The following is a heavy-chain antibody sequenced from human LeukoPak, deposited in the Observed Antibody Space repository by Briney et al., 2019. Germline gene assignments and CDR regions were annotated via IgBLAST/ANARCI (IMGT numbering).Heavy chain of an antibody. CDR1: GYTFTGYY. D-gene: IGHD3-16*01. CDR3: AGPPLDYVWGKAHPKYYWYFDL. V-gene: IGHV1-2*02. CDR2: INPNSGGT. J-gene: IGHJ2*01. Sequence: ASVKVSCKASGYTFTGYYMHWVRQAPGQGLEWMGWINPNSGGTNYAQKFQGRVTMTRDTSISTAYMELSRLRSDDTAVYYCAGPPLDYVWGKAHPKYYWYFDLWGRGTLVTVSS.